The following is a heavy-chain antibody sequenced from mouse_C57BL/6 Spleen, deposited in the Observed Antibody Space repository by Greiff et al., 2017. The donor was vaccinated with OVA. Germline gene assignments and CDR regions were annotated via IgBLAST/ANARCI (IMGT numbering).Heavy chain of an antibody. V-gene: IGHV2-2*01. CDR3: ARNGEIYSNYYFDY. CDR2: IWSGGST. Sequence: VQLVESGPGLVQPSQSLSITCTVSGFSLTSYGVHWVRQSPGKGLEWLGVIWSGGSTDYNAAFISRLSISKDNSKSQVFFKMNSLQADDTAIYYCARNGEIYSNYYFDYWGQGTTLTVSS. J-gene: IGHJ2*01. CDR1: GFSLTSYG. D-gene: IGHD2-5*01.